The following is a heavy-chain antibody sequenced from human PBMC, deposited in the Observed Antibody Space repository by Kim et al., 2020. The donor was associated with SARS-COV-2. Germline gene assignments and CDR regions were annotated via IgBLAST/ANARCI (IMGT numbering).Heavy chain of an antibody. CDR3: ARGVQQLGFYYYSNDV. J-gene: IGHJ6*03. CDR1: GFDVSGNY. Sequence: GGSLRLSCGASGFDVSGNYMSWVRQAPGKGLEWVSVFYAGGDTYYADSVKGRFSISRDNSKNTVYLQMNSLRVEDTAVYFCARGVQQLGFYYYSNDVWGKGTTVTVSS. CDR2: FYAGGDT. D-gene: IGHD6-13*01. V-gene: IGHV3-66*01.